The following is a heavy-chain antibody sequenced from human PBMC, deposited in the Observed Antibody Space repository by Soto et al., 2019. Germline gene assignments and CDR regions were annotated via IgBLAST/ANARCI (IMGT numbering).Heavy chain of an antibody. V-gene: IGHV4-30-4*01. J-gene: IGHJ5*02. CDR1: GGSISSGDYY. Sequence: SETLSLTCTVSGGSISSGDYYWSWIRQPPGKGLEWLGYIYYSGSTYYNPSLKSRVTISVDTSKNQSSLKLSSVTAADTAVYYCASSSSSQPDWFDPWGQGTLVTVSS. CDR3: ASSSSSQPDWFDP. CDR2: IYYSGST. D-gene: IGHD6-13*01.